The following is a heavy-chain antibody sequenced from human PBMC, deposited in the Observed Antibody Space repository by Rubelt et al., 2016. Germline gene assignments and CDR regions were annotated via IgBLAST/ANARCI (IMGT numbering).Heavy chain of an antibody. CDR1: GYSFTNYW. J-gene: IGHJ3*02. Sequence: EVQLVQSGPEVKKPGESLRISCKGSGYSFTNYWIAWMRQIPGKGLDYIGITYSVDSDTIYSPSFQGQVTIAADKSISTAYLQWSSLKASDTAMYYCARRGDGYPVIAFDIWGQGTMVTVSS. D-gene: IGHD5-24*01. V-gene: IGHV5-51*01. CDR2: TYSVDSDT. CDR3: ARRGDGYPVIAFDI.